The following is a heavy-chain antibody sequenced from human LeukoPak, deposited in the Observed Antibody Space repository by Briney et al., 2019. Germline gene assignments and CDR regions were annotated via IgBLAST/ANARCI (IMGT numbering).Heavy chain of an antibody. J-gene: IGHJ5*02. Sequence: GGSLRLSCAASGFTFSDYYMSWIRQAPGKGLEWVSYISSSGGTIYCAQSVKGRFTISRDNANNSLYLQMNSLRAEDTAVYYCARDIQTDYYGSGCYGSLFDPWGQGTLVTVSS. CDR2: ISSSGGTI. D-gene: IGHD3-10*01. CDR3: ARDIQTDYYGSGCYGSLFDP. CDR1: GFTFSDYY. V-gene: IGHV3-11*04.